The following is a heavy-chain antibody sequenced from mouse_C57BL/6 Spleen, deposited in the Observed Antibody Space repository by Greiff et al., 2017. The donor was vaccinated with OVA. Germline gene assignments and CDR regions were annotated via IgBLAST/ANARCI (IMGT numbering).Heavy chain of an antibody. V-gene: IGHV2-6*03. CDR1: GFSLTSYG. J-gene: IGHJ2*01. Sequence: VQGVESGPGLVAPSQSLSITCTVSGFSLTSYGVHWVRQPPGKGLEWLVVIWRDGSTTYNSALKSRLSISKDNSKSQLFLKMNSLQADDTAMYYCARTTTKGFDYWGQGTTLTVSS. D-gene: IGHD1-1*01. CDR2: IWRDGST. CDR3: ARTTTKGFDY.